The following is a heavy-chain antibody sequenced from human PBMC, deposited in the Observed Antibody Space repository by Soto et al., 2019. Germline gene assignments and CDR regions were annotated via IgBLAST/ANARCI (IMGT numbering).Heavy chain of an antibody. V-gene: IGHV3-13*01. J-gene: IGHJ4*02. CDR1: GFTFSSND. D-gene: IGHD3-10*01. CDR3: ARGYYYGFAS. Sequence: EVQLVESGGSLVQPGGSLRLFCAASGFTFSSNDMHWVRQVTGKGLEWVSSIGTAGDTYYLGSVRGRFSISREDAKNSLYLQMNSLRAEDTAVYYCARGYYYGFASWGQGTLVTVSS. CDR2: IGTAGDT.